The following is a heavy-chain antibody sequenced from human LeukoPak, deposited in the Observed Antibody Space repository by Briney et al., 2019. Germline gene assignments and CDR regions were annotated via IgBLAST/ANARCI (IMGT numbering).Heavy chain of an antibody. D-gene: IGHD4-17*01. CDR2: IYYSGST. V-gene: IGHV4-31*02. Sequence: SETLSLTCTVSGGSFRSSSYYWGWIRQHPGKGLEWIGYIYYSGSTYYNPSLKSRVTISVDTSKNQFSLKLSSVTAADTAVYYCARGPAVTRAVDYWGQGTLVTVSS. J-gene: IGHJ4*02. CDR3: ARGPAVTRAVDY. CDR1: GGSFRSSSYY.